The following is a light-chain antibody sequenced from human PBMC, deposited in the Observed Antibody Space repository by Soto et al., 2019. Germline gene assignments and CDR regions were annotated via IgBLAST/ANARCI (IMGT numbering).Light chain of an antibody. Sequence: DIQMTQSPSSLFASVGDRVTVTCRASQTINNFLNWYHQKPGKAPKLLIYGASSLQSGVPSRFSGSGSGTDFTLTISCLQSEDFATYYCQQYYSYRVTFGQGTKVEIK. V-gene: IGKV1-16*01. CDR2: GAS. J-gene: IGKJ1*01. CDR1: QTINNF. CDR3: QQYYSYRVT.